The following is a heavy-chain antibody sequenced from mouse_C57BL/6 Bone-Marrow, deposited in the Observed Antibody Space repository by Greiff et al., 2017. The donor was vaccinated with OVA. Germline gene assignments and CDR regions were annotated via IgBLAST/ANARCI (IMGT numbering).Heavy chain of an antibody. CDR3: ASYSNYPYAMDY. V-gene: IGHV5-17*01. CDR2: ISSGSSAI. CDR1: GFTFSDYG. J-gene: IGHJ4*01. Sequence: EVHLVESGGGLVKPGGSLKLSCAASGFTFSDYGMHWVRQAPEKGLEWVAYISSGSSAIYYADTLKGRFPIARDNSKNTLFRQMTRLRSEDTVMYYCASYSNYPYAMDYWGQGTSVTVSS. D-gene: IGHD2-5*01.